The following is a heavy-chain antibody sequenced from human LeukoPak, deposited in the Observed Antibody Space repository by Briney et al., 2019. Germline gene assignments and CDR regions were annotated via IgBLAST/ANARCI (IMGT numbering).Heavy chain of an antibody. CDR3: AKGNYDILTGPTGYGMDV. CDR1: GFTFSSYA. V-gene: IGHV3-23*01. CDR2: ISGSGGST. D-gene: IGHD3-9*01. Sequence: GGSLRLSCAASGFTFSSYAMSWVRQAPGKGLEGVSAISGSGGSTYYADSVKGRFTISRDNSKNTLYLQMNSLRAEDTAVYYCAKGNYDILTGPTGYGMDVWGQGTTVTVSS. J-gene: IGHJ6*02.